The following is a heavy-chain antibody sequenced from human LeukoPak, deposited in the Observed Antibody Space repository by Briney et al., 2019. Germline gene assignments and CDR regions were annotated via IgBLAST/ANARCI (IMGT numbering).Heavy chain of an antibody. CDR3: AKVMTTVTSEIDY. J-gene: IGHJ4*02. Sequence: GGSLRLSCAASGFTFSHYGMHWVRQIPGKGLEWVAVISYDGSNKYYADSVKGRFTISRDNSKNTLYLQMNSLRAEDTAVYYCAKVMTTVTSEIDYWGQGTLVTVSS. CDR1: GFTFSHYG. D-gene: IGHD4-17*01. CDR2: ISYDGSNK. V-gene: IGHV3-30*19.